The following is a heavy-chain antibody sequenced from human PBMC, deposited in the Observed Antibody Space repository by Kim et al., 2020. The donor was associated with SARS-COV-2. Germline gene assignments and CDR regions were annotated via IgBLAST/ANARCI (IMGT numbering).Heavy chain of an antibody. J-gene: IGHJ4*01. CDR1: GFTFSSYA. D-gene: IGHD3-22*01. CDR2: ISYDGSNK. CDR3: ARDYNYYYDSSGYLDY. Sequence: GGSLRLSCAASGFTFSSYAMHWVRQAPGKGLEWVAVISYDGSNKYYADSVKGRFTISRDNSKNTLYLQMNSLRAEDTAVYYCARDYNYYYDSSGYLDYWG. V-gene: IGHV3-30*04.